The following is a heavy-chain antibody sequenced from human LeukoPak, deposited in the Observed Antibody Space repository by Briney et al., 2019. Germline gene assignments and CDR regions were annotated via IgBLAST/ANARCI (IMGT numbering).Heavy chain of an antibody. CDR2: ISTSGSTT. CDR1: GLIFSSYD. CDR3: VPPAARLHRTISTEYLQD. J-gene: IGHJ1*01. D-gene: IGHD6-13*01. V-gene: IGHV3-48*03. Sequence: GGSLRLSCAASGLIFSSYDMYWVPQAPGQERKWVAYISTSGSTTDYVDSEKGRFTISRDNSKSSVFLQMNSLRVEDTALYYCVPPAARLHRTISTEYLQDWGQGTLVTVSS.